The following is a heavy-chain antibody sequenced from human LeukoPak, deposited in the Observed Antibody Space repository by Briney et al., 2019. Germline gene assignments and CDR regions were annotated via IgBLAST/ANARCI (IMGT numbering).Heavy chain of an antibody. D-gene: IGHD1-26*01. CDR1: GFTVSSNY. CDR3: ARDPYSGGYGDYYYYYMDV. Sequence: GGSLRLSCAASGFTVSSNYMSWVRQAPGKGLEWVSIIYSGGSTFYADSVKGRFTISRDNSKNTLYLQMNSLRAEDTAVYYCARDPYSGGYGDYYYYYMDVWGKGTTVTISS. J-gene: IGHJ6*03. V-gene: IGHV3-53*01. CDR2: IYSGGST.